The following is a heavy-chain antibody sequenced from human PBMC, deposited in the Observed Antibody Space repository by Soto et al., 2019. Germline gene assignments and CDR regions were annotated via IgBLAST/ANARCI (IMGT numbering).Heavy chain of an antibody. Sequence: QVQLVQSGAEVKKPGSSVKVSCKASGGTFSSYTISWVRQAPGQGLAWMGRIIPILGIANYAQKFQGRVTITADKSTSTAYMELSSLRSEDTAVYYCASSYYYGSGSLAYWGQGTLVTVSS. D-gene: IGHD3-10*01. CDR2: IIPILGIA. CDR1: GGTFSSYT. J-gene: IGHJ4*02. CDR3: ASSYYYGSGSLAY. V-gene: IGHV1-69*02.